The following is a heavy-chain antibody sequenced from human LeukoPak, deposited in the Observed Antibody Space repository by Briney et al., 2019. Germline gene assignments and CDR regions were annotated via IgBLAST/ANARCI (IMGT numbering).Heavy chain of an antibody. V-gene: IGHV3-30*14. D-gene: IGHD6-13*01. J-gene: IGHJ6*02. CDR3: VKDPQQQLVGYYYYGMDV. CDR1: GFTFSSYA. CDR2: ISYDGSNK. Sequence: PGGSLRLSCAASGFTFSSYAMHWVRQAPGKGLEWVAVISYDGSNKYYADSVKGRFTISRDNSKNTLYLQMSSLRGEDTAVYYCVKDPQQQLVGYYYYGMDVWGQGTTVTVSS.